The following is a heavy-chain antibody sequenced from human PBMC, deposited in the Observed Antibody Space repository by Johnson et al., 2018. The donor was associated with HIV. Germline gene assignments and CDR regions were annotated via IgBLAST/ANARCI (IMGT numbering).Heavy chain of an antibody. D-gene: IGHD3-22*01. J-gene: IGHJ3*02. CDR2: INWNGGST. CDR1: GFNFDDYG. Sequence: VQLVESGGGVVRPGGSLRLSCAASGFNFDDYGMSWVRQAPGKGLEWVCGINWNGGSTGYAESVKVRFTISRDNAKKSLFLEMNSMRAEDTAFYYCARATFYYDLSGYLTRPRAFDMWVQGTMVTVSS. V-gene: IGHV3-20*04. CDR3: ARATFYYDLSGYLTRPRAFDM.